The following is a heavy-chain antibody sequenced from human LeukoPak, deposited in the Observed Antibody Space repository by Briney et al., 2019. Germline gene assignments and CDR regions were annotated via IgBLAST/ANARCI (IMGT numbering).Heavy chain of an antibody. CDR1: GGTFSSYA. CDR2: IIPIFGTA. J-gene: IGHJ3*02. V-gene: IGHV1-69*01. Sequence: SVKVACKASGGTFSSYAISWVRQAPGHGLEWMGGIIPIFGTANYAQKFQGRVTITADESTSTASMQRSSLRAEDTAVYYCARDGPGSDAFDIWGQGTMVTVSS. CDR3: ARDGPGSDAFDI. D-gene: IGHD1-1*01.